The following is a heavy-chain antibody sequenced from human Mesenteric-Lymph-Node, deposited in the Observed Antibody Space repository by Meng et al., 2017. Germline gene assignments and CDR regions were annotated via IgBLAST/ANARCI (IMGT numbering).Heavy chain of an antibody. V-gene: IGHV4-59*12. D-gene: IGHD4-17*01. CDR1: GGSISSYY. J-gene: IGHJ5*02. Sequence: QVQLQGSGPGLVKPSETLSLTCTVAGGSISSYYWSWIRQPPGKGLEWIGEINHSGSTNYNPSLKSRVTISVDTSKNQFSLKLTSVTAADTAVYFCARTNYGDYNWFDPWGQGTLVTVSS. CDR3: ARTNYGDYNWFDP. CDR2: INHSGST.